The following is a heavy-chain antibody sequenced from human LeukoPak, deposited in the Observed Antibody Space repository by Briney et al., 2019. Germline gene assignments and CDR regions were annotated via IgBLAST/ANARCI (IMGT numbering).Heavy chain of an antibody. J-gene: IGHJ4*02. CDR3: ASRAAGAFDY. D-gene: IGHD6-13*01. Sequence: PSETLSLTCTVSGGSISNYYWSWIRQPPGKGLEWIGSIYYSGSTYYNPSLKSRVSISIDTSKNQFSLNLSSVTAADTAVYYCASRAAGAFDYWGQGTLVTVSS. V-gene: IGHV4-59*05. CDR1: GGSISNYY. CDR2: IYYSGST.